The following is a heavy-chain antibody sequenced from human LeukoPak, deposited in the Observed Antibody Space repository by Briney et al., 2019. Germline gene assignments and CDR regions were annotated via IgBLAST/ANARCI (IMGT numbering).Heavy chain of an antibody. CDR2: MSPNSGNT. V-gene: IGHV1-8*03. D-gene: IGHD5-18*01. J-gene: IGHJ6*03. Sequence: ASVKVSCKASGGTFSSYAISWVRQAPGQALEWIGWMSPNSGNTGSAQKFQGRVTFTRDTSISTSFMELSSLRSEDTAIYYCARGRPDTSVPRTYYMDVWGKGTTVTVSS. CDR1: GGTFSSYA. CDR3: ARGRPDTSVPRTYYMDV.